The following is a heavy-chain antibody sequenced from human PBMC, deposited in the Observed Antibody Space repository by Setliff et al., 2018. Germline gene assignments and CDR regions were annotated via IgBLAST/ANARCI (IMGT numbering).Heavy chain of an antibody. Sequence: PGGSLRLSCAASGFTFSSYAMSWVRRAPGKGLEWVSAISGSGGSTYYADSVKGRFTISRDNAKKSLYLQMNSLRAEDTAVYYCARDRRPFNWGGNDAFDIWGQGTMVT. V-gene: IGHV3-23*01. CDR3: ARDRRPFNWGGNDAFDI. J-gene: IGHJ3*02. CDR1: GFTFSSYA. CDR2: ISGSGGST. D-gene: IGHD7-27*01.